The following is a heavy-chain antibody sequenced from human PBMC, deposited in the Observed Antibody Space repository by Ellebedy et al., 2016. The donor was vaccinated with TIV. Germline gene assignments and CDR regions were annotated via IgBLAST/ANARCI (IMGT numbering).Heavy chain of an antibody. Sequence: AASVKVSCKASGGTFSSYAISWVRQAPGQGLEWMGGVIALFGPAHYAQKFQGRVTITADISTNTAYMELSSPRSEDTAVYYCARRVARNYHASSGYYPDWGQGTLVIVSS. V-gene: IGHV1-69*06. J-gene: IGHJ1*01. D-gene: IGHD3-22*01. CDR3: ARRVARNYHASSGYYPD. CDR2: VIALFGPA. CDR1: GGTFSSYA.